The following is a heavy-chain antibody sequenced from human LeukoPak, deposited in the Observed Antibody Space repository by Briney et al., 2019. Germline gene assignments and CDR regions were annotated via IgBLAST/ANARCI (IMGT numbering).Heavy chain of an antibody. D-gene: IGHD3-10*01. V-gene: IGHV4-59*01. CDR1: GGSISSYY. Sequence: SETLSLTCTLSGGSISSYYWSWIRPPPGGGLEWIGYIFYSGSTNYNPSLKSRVTISVDTSKNQFSLKLSSVTAADTAVYYCARDSRNYYGSGNYIWAFDIWGQGTMVTVSS. J-gene: IGHJ3*02. CDR2: IFYSGST. CDR3: ARDSRNYYGSGNYIWAFDI.